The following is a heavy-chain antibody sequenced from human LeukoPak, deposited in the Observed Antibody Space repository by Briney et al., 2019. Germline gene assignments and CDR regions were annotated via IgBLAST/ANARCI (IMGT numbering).Heavy chain of an antibody. J-gene: IGHJ4*02. Sequence: SETLSLTCTVSGGSTNNHDWSWVRQPAGKGLEWIGRIQTSGSINYNSSLKSRVTISIDTSQNYFSLKLTSMTAADSAMYYCARASNIGWYQFDYWGQGMLVTVSS. V-gene: IGHV4-4*07. CDR3: ARASNIGWYQFDY. CDR1: GGSTNNHD. D-gene: IGHD6-19*01. CDR2: IQTSGSI.